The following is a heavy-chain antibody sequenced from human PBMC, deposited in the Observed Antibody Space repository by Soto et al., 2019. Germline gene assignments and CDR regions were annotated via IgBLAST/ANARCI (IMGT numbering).Heavy chain of an antibody. V-gene: IGHV4-59*01. D-gene: IGHD3-9*01. CDR1: GCSINNYY. CDR2: IYYSGTT. Sequence: SETLSLTCTVSGCSINNYYWNWIRQSPGKGLEWIGYIYYSGTTNYNPSLKSRVTISLDTSKNQLSLKLSSVTAADTAVYYCARGRGREDFDILTGYYFFFDYWGQGTLVTVSS. J-gene: IGHJ4*02. CDR3: ARGRGREDFDILTGYYFFFDY.